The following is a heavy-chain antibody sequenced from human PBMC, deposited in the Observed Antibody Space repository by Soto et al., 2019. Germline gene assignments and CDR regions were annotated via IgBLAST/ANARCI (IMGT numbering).Heavy chain of an antibody. J-gene: IGHJ4*02. D-gene: IGHD3-16*02. Sequence: EVQLVESGGGFVTPGGSLRLSCAASGFTFSDSWMGWVRQAPGKGLEWVGRILSKNDGGTTDYAAPVKGRVTISRDDSNNTLYLQRNRLKTEDTAVYYCTTSDYMSGIYRYRWAYLGQGTLVTVSS. CDR1: GFTFSDSW. V-gene: IGHV3-15*01. CDR2: ILSKNDGGTT. CDR3: TTSDYMSGIYRYRWAY.